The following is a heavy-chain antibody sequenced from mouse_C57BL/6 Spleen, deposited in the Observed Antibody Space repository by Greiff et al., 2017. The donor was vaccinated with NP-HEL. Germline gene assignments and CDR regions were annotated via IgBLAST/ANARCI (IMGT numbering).Heavy chain of an antibody. Sequence: QVQLQQSGPGLVQPSQSLSITCTVSGFSLTSYGVHWVRQSPGKGLEWLGVIWSGGGTDYNAAFISRLSISKDNSKSQVFFKMNSLQADDTAIYYCVRFSVVGYFDVWGTGTTVTVSS. V-gene: IGHV2-2*01. CDR2: IWSGGGT. J-gene: IGHJ1*03. D-gene: IGHD1-1*01. CDR3: VRFSVVGYFDV. CDR1: GFSLTSYG.